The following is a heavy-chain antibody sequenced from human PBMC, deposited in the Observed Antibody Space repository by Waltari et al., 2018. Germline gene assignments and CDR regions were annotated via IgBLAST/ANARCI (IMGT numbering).Heavy chain of an antibody. V-gene: IGHV3-30*03. CDR1: GFTVSSNY. CDR3: VRKFYDTYYYGMDV. J-gene: IGHJ6*02. CDR2: ISYDGSNK. Sequence: VQLVESGGGLIQPGGSLRLSCAASGFTVSSNYMSWVRQAPGKGREWGAVISYDGSNKYYADSVRGRFTISRDNFKNTLYLQMNSLRAEDTAVYYCVRKFYDTYYYGMDVWGQGTTVTVSS. D-gene: IGHD3-22*01.